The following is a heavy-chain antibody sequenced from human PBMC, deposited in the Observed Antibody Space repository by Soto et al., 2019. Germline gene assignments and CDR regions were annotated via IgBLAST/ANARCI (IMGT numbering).Heavy chain of an antibody. Sequence: SETLSLTCTVSGGSISSYYWSWIRQPPGKGLEWIGYIYYSGSTNYNPSLKSRVTISVDTSKNQFSLKLSSVTAADTAVYYCARDSLVGPTRYYYGMDVWGQGTTVTVSS. D-gene: IGHD1-26*01. CDR1: GGSISSYY. V-gene: IGHV4-59*01. J-gene: IGHJ6*02. CDR2: IYYSGST. CDR3: ARDSLVGPTRYYYGMDV.